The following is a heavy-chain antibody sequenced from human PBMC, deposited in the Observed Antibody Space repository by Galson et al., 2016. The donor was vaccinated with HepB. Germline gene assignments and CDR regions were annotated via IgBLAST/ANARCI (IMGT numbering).Heavy chain of an antibody. J-gene: IGHJ4*02. CDR2: INTNTEKS. D-gene: IGHD2-2*02. V-gene: IGHV7-4-1*02. Sequence: SVKVSCKASGYTFRNYALYWVRQAPGQGLEWMGWINTNTEKSTYAQDFTGRFVFSQDASVTTAYLQISSLKAEDSAVYYCARGYCSTISCYTLGDYYFDYWGQGTLGTVSS. CDR3: ARGYCSTISCYTLGDYYFDY. CDR1: GYTFRNYA.